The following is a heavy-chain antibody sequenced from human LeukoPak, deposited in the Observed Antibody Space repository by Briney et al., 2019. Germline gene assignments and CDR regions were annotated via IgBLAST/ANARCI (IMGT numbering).Heavy chain of an antibody. CDR2: IYTSGST. V-gene: IGHV4-61*02. CDR3: ARGLPGGQLSRYDY. CDR1: GGSISSGSYY. Sequence: SETLSLTCTVSGGSISSGSYYWSWIRQPAGKGLEWIGLIYTSGSTNYNPSLKSRVTISIDTSKNQFSLKMNSMTAADTAMYYCARGLPGGQLSRYDYWGQGTLVTVSS. D-gene: IGHD6-13*01. J-gene: IGHJ4*02.